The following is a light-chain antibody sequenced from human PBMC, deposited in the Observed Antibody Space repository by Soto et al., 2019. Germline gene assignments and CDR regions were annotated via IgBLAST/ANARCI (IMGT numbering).Light chain of an antibody. V-gene: IGKV1-5*03. CDR2: KAS. Sequence: DIQMTQSPSTLSASVGDRVTITCRASQSIATWLAWYQQKPGKAPNLLIYKASSLESGVPSRFSGSASGTEFTLTIRSLQPDDFATYYCQQYKTYPYTFGQGTKLEIK. CDR1: QSIATW. CDR3: QQYKTYPYT. J-gene: IGKJ2*01.